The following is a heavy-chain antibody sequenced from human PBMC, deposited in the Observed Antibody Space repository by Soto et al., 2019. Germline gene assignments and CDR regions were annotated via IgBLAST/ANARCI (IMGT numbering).Heavy chain of an antibody. CDR1: GFTLSEYG. D-gene: IGHD3-10*01. V-gene: IGHV3-23*01. CDR3: ATSNYGERD. Sequence: ELQVLESGGGLVQPGGSLRLTCAASGFTLSEYGTSWVRQAPGKGLEWVSFVSGSGDSTYYTDSVKGRFTISRDSSKNKVCLQMTWLRAGDTAVYYCATSNYGERDWGQGTLVTVSS. CDR2: VSGSGDST. J-gene: IGHJ4*02.